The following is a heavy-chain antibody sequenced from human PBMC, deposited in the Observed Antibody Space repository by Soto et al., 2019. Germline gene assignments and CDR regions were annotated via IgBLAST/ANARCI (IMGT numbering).Heavy chain of an antibody. V-gene: IGHV3-23*01. CDR1: GFTFSSYA. D-gene: IGHD1-26*01. CDR3: AKEIGSHGAGAKDY. CDR2: ISGSGGST. J-gene: IGHJ4*02. Sequence: GGSLRLSCAAYGFTFSSYAMSWVRQAPGKGLEWVSAISGSGGSTYYSDSVKGRFTISRDNSKNTLYLQMNSLRAECTAVYYCAKEIGSHGAGAKDYWGQGTLVTVSS.